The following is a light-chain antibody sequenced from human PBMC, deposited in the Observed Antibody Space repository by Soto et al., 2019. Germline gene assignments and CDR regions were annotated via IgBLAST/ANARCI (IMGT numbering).Light chain of an antibody. CDR2: RNS. J-gene: IGLJ7*01. CDR1: SSNIGNNA. CDR3: ATWDDSLDGWV. V-gene: IGLV1-44*01. Sequence: QPVLTQPPSASGSPGQGVIISCSGSSSNIGNNAVNWYQHLPGTSPKLLIYRNSQRPSGVPDRFSGSKSGTSASLAISGLQSEDETDYYCATWDDSLDGWVFGGGTQLTVL.